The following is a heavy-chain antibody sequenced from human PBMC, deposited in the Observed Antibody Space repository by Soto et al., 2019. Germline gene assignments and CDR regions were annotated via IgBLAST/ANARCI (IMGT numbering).Heavy chain of an antibody. D-gene: IGHD6-19*01. V-gene: IGHV3-7*03. J-gene: IGHJ4*02. CDR2: INQDGGGT. CDR1: GFTFSSSF. CDR3: ARYFRGSGRYFFDY. Sequence: GGSLRLSCVASGFTFSSSFMGWVRQAPGKGLEWVANINQDGGGTYYVDSVQGRFTISRDNAKDSLYLQMNSLRGEDTAVYYCARYFRGSGRYFFDYWGQGTLVTVSS.